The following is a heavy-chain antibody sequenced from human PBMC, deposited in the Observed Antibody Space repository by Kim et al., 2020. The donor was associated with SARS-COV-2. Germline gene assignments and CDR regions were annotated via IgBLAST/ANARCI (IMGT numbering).Heavy chain of an antibody. Sequence: LKSRVTISVDTSKNQFSLKLSSVTAADTAVYYCARGYSYGYNYYYYYMDVWGKGTTVTVSS. D-gene: IGHD5-18*01. J-gene: IGHJ6*03. V-gene: IGHV4-34*01. CDR3: ARGYSYGYNYYYYYMDV.